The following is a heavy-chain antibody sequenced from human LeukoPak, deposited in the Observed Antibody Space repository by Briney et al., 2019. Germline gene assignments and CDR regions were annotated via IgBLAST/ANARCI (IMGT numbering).Heavy chain of an antibody. CDR3: AKGLSKSSSASYYTD. J-gene: IGHJ4*02. Sequence: GRFLRLSCAASGFTFDDYAMHWVRQAPGKGLEWVSGISWNSGAIGYADSVKGRFTISRDNAKNSLYLQMNSLRAEDTALYYCAKGLSKSSSASYYTDWGQGTLVTVSS. CDR2: ISWNSGAI. D-gene: IGHD2-2*02. CDR1: GFTFDDYA. V-gene: IGHV3-9*01.